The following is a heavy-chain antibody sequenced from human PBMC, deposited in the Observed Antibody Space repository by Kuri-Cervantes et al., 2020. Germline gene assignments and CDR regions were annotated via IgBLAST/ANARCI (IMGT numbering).Heavy chain of an antibody. D-gene: IGHD5-18*01. CDR2: IHKDGSEE. Sequence: ETLSLTCAVSGFTFTNYWMTWVRQALGKGLEWVANIHKDGSEEYYVDSVKGRFTISRDNTKDSLYLQMNSLRAEDTALYYCAKDRSYDAFDIWGQGTMVTVSS. CDR1: GFTFTNYW. V-gene: IGHV3-7*03. CDR3: AKDRSYDAFDI. J-gene: IGHJ3*02.